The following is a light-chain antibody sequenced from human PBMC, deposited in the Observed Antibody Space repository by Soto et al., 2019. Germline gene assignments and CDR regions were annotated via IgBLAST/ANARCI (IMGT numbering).Light chain of an antibody. Sequence: DIQMTQSPSPLSASVGDRVTITCRASQSISSLLAWYQQKPGRAPTLLIYKASTLESGVPSRFSGSRSGTAFSLTISSLQPDDSATYYCQQYYSYPLTFGQGTRLEIK. V-gene: IGKV1-5*03. CDR2: KAS. J-gene: IGKJ5*01. CDR1: QSISSL. CDR3: QQYYSYPLT.